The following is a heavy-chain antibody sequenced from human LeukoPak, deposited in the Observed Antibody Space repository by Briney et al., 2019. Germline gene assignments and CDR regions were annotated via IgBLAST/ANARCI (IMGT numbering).Heavy chain of an antibody. CDR1: GGSFSGYY. CDR3: ARDGVLRYFDWLLTPGFDY. CDR2: INHSGST. D-gene: IGHD3-9*01. J-gene: IGHJ4*02. Sequence: SETLSLTCAVYGGSFSGYYWSWIRQPPGKGLEWIGEINHSGSTNYNPSLKSRVTISVDTSKNQFSLKLSSVTAADTAVYYCARDGVLRYFDWLLTPGFDYWGQGTLVTVSS. V-gene: IGHV4-34*01.